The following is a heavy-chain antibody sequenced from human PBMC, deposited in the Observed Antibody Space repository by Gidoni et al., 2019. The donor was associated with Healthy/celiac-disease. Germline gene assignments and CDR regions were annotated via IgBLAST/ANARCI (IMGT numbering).Heavy chain of an antibody. J-gene: IGHJ3*02. CDR1: GFTFSSYG. V-gene: IGHV3-30*18. D-gene: IGHD4-17*01. CDR2: ISYDGSNK. Sequence: QVQLVESGGGVVQPGRSLRLSCAASGFTFSSYGMHWVRQAPGKGLEWVAVISYDGSNKYYADSVKGRFTISRDNSKNTLYLQMNSLRAEDTAVYYCAKAKYGDYDGGFDIWGQGTMVTVSS. CDR3: AKAKYGDYDGGFDI.